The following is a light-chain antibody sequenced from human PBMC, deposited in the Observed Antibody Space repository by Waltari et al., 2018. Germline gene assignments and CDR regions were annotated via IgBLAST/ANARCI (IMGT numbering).Light chain of an antibody. CDR2: DAS. Sequence: DIQMTQSPSTLSASVGDRVTITCRASQSISSWLALYQQNSGKAHKLLIYDASNLESGVPSRFSGSGSGTEFTLTISSLQPDDFATYYCQQYNSYSAMYTFGQGTKLEIK. CDR3: QQYNSYSAMYT. J-gene: IGKJ2*01. V-gene: IGKV1-5*01. CDR1: QSISSW.